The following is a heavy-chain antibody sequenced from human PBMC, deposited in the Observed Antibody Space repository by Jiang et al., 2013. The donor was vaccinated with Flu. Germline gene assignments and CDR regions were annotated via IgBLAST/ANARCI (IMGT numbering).Heavy chain of an antibody. CDR2: IYHTGIT. CDR3: ARHPTWQQLAS. V-gene: IGHV4-4*02. J-gene: IGHJ5*02. Sequence: PGLVKPSGTLSLTCAVSGDSISSNNWWSWVRQPPGKGLEWIGEIYHTGITNYNPSLKSRVTISLDMSTNEFSLKLRSVTAADTAVYYCARHPTWQQLASWGQGTLVTVSS. D-gene: IGHD6-13*01. CDR1: GDSISSNNW.